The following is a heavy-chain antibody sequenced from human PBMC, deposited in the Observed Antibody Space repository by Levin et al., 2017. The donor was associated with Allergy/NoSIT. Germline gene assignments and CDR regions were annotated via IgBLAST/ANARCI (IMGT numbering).Heavy chain of an antibody. J-gene: IGHJ6*02. D-gene: IGHD1/OR15-1a*01. Sequence: KGLEWVSSVSSASSYIYYAESVKGRFTISRDNAKNSLNLQMTGLRADDTAVYYCVRSKSIIGTEDLKVMDVWGQGTTVTVSS. CDR3: VRSKSIIGTEDLKVMDV. V-gene: IGHV3-21*06. CDR2: VSSASSYI.